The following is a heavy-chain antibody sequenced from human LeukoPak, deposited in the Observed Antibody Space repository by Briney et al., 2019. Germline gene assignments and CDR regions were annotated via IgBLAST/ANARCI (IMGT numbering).Heavy chain of an antibody. J-gene: IGHJ4*02. CDR1: GGTFSSYA. CDR3: ASETGYSSGWYVFDY. V-gene: IGHV1-69*05. D-gene: IGHD6-19*01. Sequence: SVKVSCKASGGTFSSYAISWVRQAPGQGLEWMGMIIPVSGSSDYAQKFQGKVTIITDESASTAYMELNSLRSEDTAVYYCASETGYSSGWYVFDYWGQGTLVTVSS. CDR2: IIPVSGSS.